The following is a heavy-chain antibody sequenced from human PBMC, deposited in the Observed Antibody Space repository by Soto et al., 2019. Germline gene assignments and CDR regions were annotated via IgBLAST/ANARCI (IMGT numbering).Heavy chain of an antibody. J-gene: IGHJ4*02. Sequence: GGSLRLSCAASGFTFSSYAMHWVRQAPGKGLEWVAVISYDGSNKYYADSVKGRFTISRDNSKNTLYLQMNSLRAEDTAVYYCAKRTAHAIFQSGYSGYDYFDYWGQGTLVTVSS. CDR3: AKRTAHAIFQSGYSGYDYFDY. D-gene: IGHD5-12*01. CDR1: GFTFSSYA. V-gene: IGHV3-30-3*02. CDR2: ISYDGSNK.